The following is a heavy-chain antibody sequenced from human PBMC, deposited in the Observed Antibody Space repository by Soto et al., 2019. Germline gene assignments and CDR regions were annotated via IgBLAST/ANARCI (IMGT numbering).Heavy chain of an antibody. Sequence: QVQLVQSGAEVKKPGSSVKVSCKASGGTFSSYAISCVRQAPGQGLECMGGIIPIFGTANYAQKFQGRVTITEDESTSTAYMELSSLRSEDTAVYYCARKLWRLSGLAAEYGDWGQGTLVTVSS. CDR2: IIPIFGTA. CDR1: GGTFSSYA. V-gene: IGHV1-69*01. CDR3: ARKLWRLSGLAAEYGD. J-gene: IGHJ4*02. D-gene: IGHD6-13*01.